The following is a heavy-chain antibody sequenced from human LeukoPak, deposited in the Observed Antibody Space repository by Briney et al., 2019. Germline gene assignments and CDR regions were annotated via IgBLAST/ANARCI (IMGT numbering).Heavy chain of an antibody. CDR3: ARYVLPQRRFDY. Sequence: AAVKVFCRACGYTFTSYGIIWLVQAPGQGLEGMVWISAYNGYTNCAHKPYGRVIMITAASTIRADMELRSRRSDYNAVYYCARYVLPQRRFDYWGQGPLVTVSS. CDR2: ISAYNGYT. V-gene: IGHV1-18*01. CDR1: GYTFTSYG. D-gene: IGHD3-10*01. J-gene: IGHJ4*02.